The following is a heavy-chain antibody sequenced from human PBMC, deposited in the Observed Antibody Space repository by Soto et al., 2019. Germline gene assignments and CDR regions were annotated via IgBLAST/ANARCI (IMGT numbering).Heavy chain of an antibody. CDR2: IYYSGST. CDR1: GGSISSGDYY. D-gene: IGHD3-16*01. Sequence: SETLSLTCTVSGGSISSGDYYWSWIRQPPGKGLEWIGYIYYSGSTFYNPSLKNRVTISLDTSKIQFSLKLSSVTAADTAVYYRVREGGDNWFDPWGQGTLVTVSS. V-gene: IGHV4-30-4*01. J-gene: IGHJ5*02. CDR3: VREGGDNWFDP.